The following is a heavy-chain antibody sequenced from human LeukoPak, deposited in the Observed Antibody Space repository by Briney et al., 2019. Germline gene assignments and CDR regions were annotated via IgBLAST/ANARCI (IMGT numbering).Heavy chain of an antibody. V-gene: IGHV3-53*01. CDR3: ATLFCSGGSCY. D-gene: IGHD2-15*01. CDR1: GFTVSSKY. Sequence: GGSLRLSCAASGFTVSSKYMSWVGQAPGKGLECVSIMYSGGNTYYADSVKGRFTISRDNSKNTLYLQMDTLRAEDTAVYYCATLFCSGGSCYWGQGTLVTVSS. CDR2: MYSGGNT. J-gene: IGHJ4*02.